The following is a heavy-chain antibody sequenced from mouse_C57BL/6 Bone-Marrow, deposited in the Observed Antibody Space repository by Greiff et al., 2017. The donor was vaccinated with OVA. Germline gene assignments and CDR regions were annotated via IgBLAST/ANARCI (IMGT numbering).Heavy chain of an antibody. CDR1: GIDFSRYW. CDR2: INPDSSTI. J-gene: IGHJ2*01. CDR3: ARRGITTVVFDY. D-gene: IGHD1-1*01. Sequence: EVLLVESGGGLVQPGGSLKLTCAASGIDFSRYWLSLVRRAPGKGLEWIGEINPDSSTINYAPSLKDKFIISRDNAKNTLYLQMSKVRSEDTALYYCARRGITTVVFDYWGQGTTLTVSS. V-gene: IGHV4-1*01.